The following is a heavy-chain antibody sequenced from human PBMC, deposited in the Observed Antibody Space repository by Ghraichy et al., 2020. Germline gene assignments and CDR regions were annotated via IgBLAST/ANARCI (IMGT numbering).Heavy chain of an antibody. J-gene: IGHJ4*02. CDR1: DGSINNYY. V-gene: IGHV4-59*01. CDR2: LYYSGRT. D-gene: IGHD4-17*01. Sequence: SETLSLTCTVSDGSINNYYWSWIRKLPGSGLEWIGYLYYSGRTTYNPSLDSRVTNSVDTSRPQVFLKLTSLTAAATACYLCARGSPYGADYLAYWGQGTLATVSS. CDR3: ARGSPYGADYLAY.